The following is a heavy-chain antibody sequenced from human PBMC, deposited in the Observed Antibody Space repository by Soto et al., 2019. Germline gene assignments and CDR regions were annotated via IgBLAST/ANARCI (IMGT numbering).Heavy chain of an antibody. Sequence: PSETLSLTCTVSGGSISSSSYYWGWIRQPPGKGLEWIGSIYYSGSTYYNPSLKSRVTISVDTSKNQFSLKLSSVTAADTAVYYCATSYFDWLNSVAPYNWFDPWGKGTLVTVS. D-gene: IGHD3-9*01. V-gene: IGHV4-39*01. CDR1: GGSISSSSYY. CDR2: IYYSGST. J-gene: IGHJ5*02. CDR3: ATSYFDWLNSVAPYNWFDP.